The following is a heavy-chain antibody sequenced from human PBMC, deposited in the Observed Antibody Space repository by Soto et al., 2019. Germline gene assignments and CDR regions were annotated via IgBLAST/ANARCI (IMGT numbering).Heavy chain of an antibody. CDR1: GFTFGDYA. CDR3: TKFAEWLPEPDLDY. V-gene: IGHV3-49*03. CDR2: IRSKAYGGTT. J-gene: IGHJ4*02. Sequence: PGGSLRLSCTASGFTFGDYAMSWFRQAPGKGLEWVGFIRSKAYGGTTEYAASVKGRFTISRDDSKSIAYLQMNSLKTEDTAVYYCTKFAEWLPEPDLDYWGQGTLVTVSS. D-gene: IGHD3-3*01.